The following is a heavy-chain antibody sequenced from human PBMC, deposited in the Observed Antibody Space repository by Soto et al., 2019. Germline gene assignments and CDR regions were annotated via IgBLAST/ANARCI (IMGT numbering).Heavy chain of an antibody. V-gene: IGHV3-30*18. Sequence: GFTFSSYGMHWVRQAPGKGLEWVAVISYDGSNKYYADSVKGRFTISRDNSKNTLYLQMNSLRAEDTAVYYCAKLPKGYYYGMDVWGQGTTVTVSS. J-gene: IGHJ6*02. CDR3: AKLPKGYYYGMDV. CDR1: GFTFSSYG. CDR2: ISYDGSNK.